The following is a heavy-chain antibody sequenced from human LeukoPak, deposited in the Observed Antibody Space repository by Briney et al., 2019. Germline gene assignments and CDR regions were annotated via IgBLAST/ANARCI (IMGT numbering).Heavy chain of an antibody. CDR3: ARDNGPSEYDFWSGYYLTTFNYYYYYGMDV. CDR2: IKQDGSEK. Sequence: PGGSLRLSCAASGFTFSSYWMSWVCQAPGKGLEWVANIKQDGSEKYYVDSVKGRFTISRDNAKNSLYLQMNSLRAEDTAVYYCARDNGPSEYDFWSGYYLTTFNYYYYYGMDVWGQGTTVTVSS. CDR1: GFTFSSYW. V-gene: IGHV3-7*01. J-gene: IGHJ6*02. D-gene: IGHD3-3*01.